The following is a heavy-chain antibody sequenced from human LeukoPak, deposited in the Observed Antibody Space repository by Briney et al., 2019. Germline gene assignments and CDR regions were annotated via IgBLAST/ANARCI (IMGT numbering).Heavy chain of an antibody. D-gene: IGHD2-2*02. CDR2: IKQDGSEK. V-gene: IGHV3-7*01. CDR3: ARGRYCSSTSCYIARRAYYYYGMDV. Sequence: GGSLRLSCAASGFAFSSYWMSWVRQAPGKGLEWVANIKQDGSEKYYADSVKGRFTISRDNSKNTLYLQMNSLRAEDTAVYYCARGRYCSSTSCYIARRAYYYYGMDVWGQGTTVTVSS. CDR1: GFAFSSYW. J-gene: IGHJ6*02.